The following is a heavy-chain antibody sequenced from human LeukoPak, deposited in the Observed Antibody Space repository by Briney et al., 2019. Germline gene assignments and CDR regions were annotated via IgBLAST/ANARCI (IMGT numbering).Heavy chain of an antibody. D-gene: IGHD3-22*01. J-gene: IGHJ5*02. CDR3: ARDSSITMIVGGLGWFDP. V-gene: IGHV4-39*07. Sequence: SETLSLTCTVSGGSISSSSYYWGWIRQPPGKGLEWIGRIYTSGSTNYNPSLKSRVTMSVDTSKDQFSLKLSSVTAADTAVYYCARDSSITMIVGGLGWFDPWGQGTLVTVSS. CDR2: IYTSGST. CDR1: GGSISSSSYY.